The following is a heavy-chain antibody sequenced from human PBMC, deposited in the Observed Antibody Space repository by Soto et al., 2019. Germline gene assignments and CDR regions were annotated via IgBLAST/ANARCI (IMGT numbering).Heavy chain of an antibody. D-gene: IGHD3-3*01. Sequence: ASVKVSCKASGYTFTSYYMHWVRQAPGQGLEWMGIINPSGGSTSYAQKFQGRVTMTRDTSTSTVYMELSSLRSEDTAVYYCARSNIDFWSGYSTPRSFDYGIDVWGQGTTVTVSS. CDR1: GYTFTSYY. V-gene: IGHV1-46*01. CDR2: INPSGGST. CDR3: ARSNIDFWSGYSTPRSFDYGIDV. J-gene: IGHJ6*02.